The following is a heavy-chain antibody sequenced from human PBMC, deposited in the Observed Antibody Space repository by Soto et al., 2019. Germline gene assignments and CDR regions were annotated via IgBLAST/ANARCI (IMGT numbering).Heavy chain of an antibody. Sequence: GASVKVSCKASGYTFTGHYMYWVRQAPGQGLEWMGWINPNSGGTNYAQKFQGRVTMTRDTSISTAYMELSRLRSDDTAVYYCARRRSSSCFDYWGQGTLVTVSS. V-gene: IGHV1-2*02. CDR1: GYTFTGHY. CDR2: INPNSGGT. D-gene: IGHD6-13*01. J-gene: IGHJ4*02. CDR3: ARRRSSSCFDY.